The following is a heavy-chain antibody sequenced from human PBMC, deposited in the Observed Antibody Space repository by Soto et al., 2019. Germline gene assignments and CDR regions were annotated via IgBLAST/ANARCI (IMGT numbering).Heavy chain of an antibody. Sequence: ASVKVSCKASGYTFTSYDINWVRQATGRGLEWMGWMNPNSGNTGYAQKFQGRVTMTRNTSTSTAYMELSSLRSEDTAVYYCASPSTYCSGGSCYSSSFDYWGQGTLVTVSS. J-gene: IGHJ4*02. CDR2: MNPNSGNT. V-gene: IGHV1-8*01. CDR1: GYTFTSYD. D-gene: IGHD2-15*01. CDR3: ASPSTYCSGGSCYSSSFDY.